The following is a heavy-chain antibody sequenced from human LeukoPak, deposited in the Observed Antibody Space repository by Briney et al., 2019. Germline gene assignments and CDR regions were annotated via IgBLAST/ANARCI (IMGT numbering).Heavy chain of an antibody. Sequence: PSETLSLTCTVSGYSISSGYYWGWIRQPPGKGLEWIGSIYHSGSTYYNPSLKSRVTISVDTSKNQFSLKLSSVTAADTAVYYCARALGFGGSHFDYWGQGTLVTVSS. CDR3: ARALGFGGSHFDY. J-gene: IGHJ4*02. V-gene: IGHV4-38-2*02. CDR2: IYHSGST. D-gene: IGHD3-10*01. CDR1: GYSISSGYY.